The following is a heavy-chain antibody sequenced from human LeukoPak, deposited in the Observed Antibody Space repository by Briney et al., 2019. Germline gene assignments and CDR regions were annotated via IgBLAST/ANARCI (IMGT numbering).Heavy chain of an antibody. CDR3: ARDLRGGIGFDV. V-gene: IGHV3-13*01. J-gene: IGHJ3*01. CDR1: GFTFSNYD. CDR2: IGIAGDT. Sequence: GGSLRLSCAATGFTFSNYDMHWVRQTTGKGLEWVSVIGIAGDTYYGGSVKGRFTISRESAKNSLYLQMNSLRAEDTAVYYCARDLRGGIGFDVWGQGTMVTVSS. D-gene: IGHD3-10*01.